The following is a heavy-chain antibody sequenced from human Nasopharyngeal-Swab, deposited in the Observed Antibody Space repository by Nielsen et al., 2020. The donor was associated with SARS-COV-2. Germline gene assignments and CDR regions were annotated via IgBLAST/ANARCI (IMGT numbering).Heavy chain of an antibody. Sequence: VRQAPGEGLEWVANIKQDGSEKYYVDSVKGRFTISRDNAKNSLYLQMNSLRAEDTAVYYCARDQGSYSRRYFDYWGQGTLVTVSS. J-gene: IGHJ4*02. CDR2: IKQDGSEK. D-gene: IGHD1-26*01. V-gene: IGHV3-7*03. CDR3: ARDQGSYSRRYFDY.